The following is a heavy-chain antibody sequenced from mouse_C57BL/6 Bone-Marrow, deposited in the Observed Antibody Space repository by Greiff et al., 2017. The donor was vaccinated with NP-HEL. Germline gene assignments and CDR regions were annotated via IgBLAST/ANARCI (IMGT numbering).Heavy chain of an antibody. CDR3: ASFYYYGSSLYWYFDV. Sequence: EVQLVESGPGLVKPSQSLSLTCSVTGYSITSGYYWNWIRQFPGNILEWMGYISYDGSNNYNPSLKNRISITRDTSKNQFFLKLNSVTTEDTATYYCASFYYYGSSLYWYFDVWGTGTTVTVSS. V-gene: IGHV3-6*01. D-gene: IGHD1-1*01. J-gene: IGHJ1*03. CDR2: ISYDGSN. CDR1: GYSITSGYY.